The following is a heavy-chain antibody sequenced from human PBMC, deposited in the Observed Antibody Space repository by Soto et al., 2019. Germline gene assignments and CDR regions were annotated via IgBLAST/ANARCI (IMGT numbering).Heavy chain of an antibody. V-gene: IGHV4-34*01. J-gene: IGHJ4*02. CDR2: INHSGST. CDR1: GGSCSGYY. CDR3: AGSVITIFGVVTYDY. D-gene: IGHD3-3*01. Sequence: SETMSVTCAVYGGSCSGYYWSWIRQPPGKGLEWIGEINHSGSTNYNPSLKSRVTISVDTSKNQFSLKLSSVTAADTAVYYCAGSVITIFGVVTYDYWGQGTLVTVSS.